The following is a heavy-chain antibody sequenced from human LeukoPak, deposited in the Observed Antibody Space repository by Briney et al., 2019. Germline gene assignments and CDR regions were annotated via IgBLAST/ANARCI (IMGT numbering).Heavy chain of an antibody. CDR2: IHYSGST. J-gene: IGHJ6*03. CDR1: GGSISNYY. CDR3: ARTTAGYCSGGNCYYYYYYMDV. D-gene: IGHD2-15*01. Sequence: PSETLSLTCTVSGGSISNYYWSWIRQPPGKGLEWIGYIHYSGSTSYNPSLKSRVTISVDTSKNQFSLKLRFVTPADTAVFYCARTTAGYCSGGNCYYYYYYMDVWGKGTTVTVSS. V-gene: IGHV4-59*01.